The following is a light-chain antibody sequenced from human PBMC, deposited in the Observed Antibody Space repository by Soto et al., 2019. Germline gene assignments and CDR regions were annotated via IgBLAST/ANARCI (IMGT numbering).Light chain of an antibody. V-gene: IGLV2-14*03. CDR2: DVS. J-gene: IGLJ1*01. CDR1: SSDVGGYNY. Sequence: QSALTQPASVSGSPGQSITISCTGTSSDVGGYNYVSWYQHHPGKAPKLMIYDVSNRPSGVSNRFSGSKSGNTASLTISGLQAEDEADYYCCSYTTSNTRQIVFGTGTKLTVL. CDR3: CSYTTSNTRQIV.